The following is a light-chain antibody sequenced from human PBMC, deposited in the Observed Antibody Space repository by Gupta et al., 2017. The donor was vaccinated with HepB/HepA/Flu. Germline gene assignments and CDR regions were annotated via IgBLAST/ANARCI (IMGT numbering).Light chain of an antibody. V-gene: IGLV2-14*03. CDR3: SSEATGNSTYV. J-gene: IGLJ1*01. Sequence: QSALTQPASVSGSPGPSIAISCTGTISDVGGHNFVSWYQLHPIKAPKLIIYDVNKRPSGVSDRFSGSKSGTTAALTITGLQAEEEADYYCSSEATGNSTYVFGAGTTVTVL. CDR2: DVN. CDR1: ISDVGGHNF.